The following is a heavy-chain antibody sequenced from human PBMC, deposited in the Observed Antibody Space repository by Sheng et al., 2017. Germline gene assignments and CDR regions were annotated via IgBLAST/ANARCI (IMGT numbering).Heavy chain of an antibody. CDR3: ARGNYCSGGSCYLGPFDY. Sequence: QVQLVQSGAEVKKPGASVKVSCKASGYTFTSYDINWVRQATGQGLEWMGWMNPNSGNTGYAQKFQGRVTMTRNTSISTAYMELSSLRSEDTAVYYCARGNYCSGGSCYLGPFDYWGQGTLVTVSS. J-gene: IGHJ4*02. CDR1: GYTFTSYD. V-gene: IGHV1-8*01. CDR2: MNPNSGNT. D-gene: IGHD2-15*01.